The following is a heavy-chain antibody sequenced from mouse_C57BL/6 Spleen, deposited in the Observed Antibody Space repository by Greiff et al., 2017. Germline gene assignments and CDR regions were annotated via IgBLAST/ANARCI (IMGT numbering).Heavy chain of an antibody. CDR3: ARYIDYPWWYFDV. CDR2: IRNKANGYTT. Sequence: EVMLVESGGGLVQPGGSLSLSCAASGFTFTAYYMSWVRQPPGKALEWLGFIRNKANGYTTEYSESVKGRFTISRDNSQSILYLQMNALSAEYSATYFCARYIDYPWWYFDVWGTGTTVTVSS. CDR1: GFTFTAYY. V-gene: IGHV7-3*01. D-gene: IGHD2-4*01. J-gene: IGHJ1*03.